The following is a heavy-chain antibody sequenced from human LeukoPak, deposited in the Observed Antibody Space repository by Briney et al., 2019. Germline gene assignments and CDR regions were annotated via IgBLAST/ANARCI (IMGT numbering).Heavy chain of an antibody. CDR3: ARTKYYYDNSFDY. D-gene: IGHD3-22*01. J-gene: IGHJ4*02. CDR1: GGSISSSSYY. Sequence: SETLSLTCTVSGGSISSSSYYWGWIRQPPGKGLEWIGSIYYSGSTYYNPSLKSRVTISVDTSKNQFSLKLSSVTAADTAVYYCARTKYYYDNSFDYWGQGTLVTVSS. V-gene: IGHV4-39*07. CDR2: IYYSGST.